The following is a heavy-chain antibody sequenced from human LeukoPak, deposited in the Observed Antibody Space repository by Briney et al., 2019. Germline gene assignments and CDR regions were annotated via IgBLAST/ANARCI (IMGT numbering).Heavy chain of an antibody. CDR3: AKDRVRGGSYYAFDI. Sequence: GGSLRLSCAASGFTFSSYGMHWVRQAPGKGLEWVAFIRYDGSNKYYADSVKGRFTISRDNSKNTLYLQMNSLRAEDTAVYYCAKDRVRGGSYYAFDIWGQGTMVTVSS. D-gene: IGHD1-26*01. CDR2: IRYDGSNK. CDR1: GFTFSSYG. J-gene: IGHJ3*02. V-gene: IGHV3-30*02.